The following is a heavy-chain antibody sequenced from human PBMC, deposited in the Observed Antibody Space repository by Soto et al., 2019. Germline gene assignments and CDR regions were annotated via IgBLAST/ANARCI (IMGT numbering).Heavy chain of an antibody. CDR2: ISSSSSTI. CDR1: GFTFSSYC. CDR3: ARSTWGQQLAHYYYYGMDV. Sequence: GGSLRLSCAASGFTFSSYCMNWVRQAPGKGLEWVSYISSSSSTIYYPDSVKGRFTVSRDNAKNSLYLQVNSLRDEDAAVYYCARSTWGQQLAHYYYYGMDVWGQGTTVTVSS. D-gene: IGHD6-13*01. V-gene: IGHV3-48*02. J-gene: IGHJ6*02.